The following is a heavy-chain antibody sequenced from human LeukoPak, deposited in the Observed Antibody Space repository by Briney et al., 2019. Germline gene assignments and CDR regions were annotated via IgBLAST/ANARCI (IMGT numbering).Heavy chain of an antibody. J-gene: IGHJ6*02. CDR1: GFTFSSYS. CDR2: ISSSSSTI. V-gene: IGHV3-48*01. Sequence: PGGSLRLSCAASGFTFSSYSMNWVRQAPGKGLEWVSYISSSSSTIYYADSVKGRFTISRDNAKNSLYLQVNSLRAEDTAVYYCAKEAHYYYYGMDVWGQGTTVTVSS. CDR3: AKEAHYYYYGMDV.